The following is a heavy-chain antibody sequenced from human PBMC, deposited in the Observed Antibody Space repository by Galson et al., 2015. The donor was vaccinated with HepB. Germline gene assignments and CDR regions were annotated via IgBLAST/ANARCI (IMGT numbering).Heavy chain of an antibody. Sequence: SVKVSCKASGYTFTGRHIYWVRQAPGQGLEWMGWIHPNSGDTNYAQKFQGRVTMTRDTSINTAYMELNRLRSDDTAVYYCARDRVTVAGIGAFDIWGQGTMVTVSS. CDR1: GYTFTGRH. D-gene: IGHD6-19*01. V-gene: IGHV1-2*02. CDR2: IHPNSGDT. J-gene: IGHJ3*02. CDR3: ARDRVTVAGIGAFDI.